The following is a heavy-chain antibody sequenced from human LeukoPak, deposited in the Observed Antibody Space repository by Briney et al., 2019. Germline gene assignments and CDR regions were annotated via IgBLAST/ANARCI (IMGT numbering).Heavy chain of an antibody. CDR1: GGTFSSYA. CDR3: TTADSSSWYYYYGMDV. Sequence: ASVKVSCKASGGTFSSYAISWVRQAPGQGLEWMGGIIPIFGTANYAQKFQGRVTITADESTSTAYMELSSLRSEDTAVYYCTTADSSSWYYYYGMDVWGQGTTVTVSS. J-gene: IGHJ6*02. D-gene: IGHD6-13*01. CDR2: IIPIFGTA. V-gene: IGHV1-69*13.